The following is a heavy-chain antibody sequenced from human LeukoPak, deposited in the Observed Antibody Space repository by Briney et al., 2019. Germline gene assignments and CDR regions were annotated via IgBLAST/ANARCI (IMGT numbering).Heavy chain of an antibody. J-gene: IGHJ4*02. CDR1: GFIFSNVW. CDR2: IRSTTDGGTA. D-gene: IGHD2/OR15-2a*01. V-gene: IGHV3-15*01. CDR3: TTDHFS. Sequence: TGGSLRLSCAASGFIFSNVWMSWVRRAPGKGLEWVGRIRSTTDGGTADYAAPVKGRFTVSRDDSKNTLYLQMNSLKTEDTAVYYCTTDHFSWGQGTLVTVSS.